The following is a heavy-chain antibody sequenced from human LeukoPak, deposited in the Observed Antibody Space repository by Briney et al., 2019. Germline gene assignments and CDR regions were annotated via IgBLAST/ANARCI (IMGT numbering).Heavy chain of an antibody. CDR2: IYYSGST. V-gene: IGHV4-39*01. D-gene: IGHD1-26*01. CDR3: ARPQWELRAHDAFDI. CDR1: GGSISSYY. J-gene: IGHJ3*02. Sequence: SETLSLTCTVSGGSISSYYWSWIRQPPGKGLEWIGSIYYSGSTYYNPSLKSRVTISVDTSKNQFSLKLSPVTAADTAVYYCARPQWELRAHDAFDIWGQGTMVTVSS.